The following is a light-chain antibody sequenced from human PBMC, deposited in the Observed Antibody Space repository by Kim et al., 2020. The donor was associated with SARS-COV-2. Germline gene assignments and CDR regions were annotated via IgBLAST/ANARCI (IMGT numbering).Light chain of an antibody. V-gene: IGLV3-19*01. CDR3: SSRDSSGDRVV. Sequence: ALGQTVRITCQGDSLRDNYASWYQQRAGQAPVLVAYGKNNRPSGIPGRFSGSNSRNTAALTITGAQAEDEADYYCSSRDSSGDRVVFGGGTKLTVL. CDR2: GKN. CDR1: SLRDNY. J-gene: IGLJ2*01.